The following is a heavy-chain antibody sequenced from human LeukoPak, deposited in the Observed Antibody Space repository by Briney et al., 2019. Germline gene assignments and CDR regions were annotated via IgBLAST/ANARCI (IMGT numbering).Heavy chain of an antibody. CDR2: LNRNGDIT. V-gene: IGHV3-20*01. J-gene: IGHJ4*02. CDR1: GFTFSSYW. Sequence: GGSLRLSCAASGFTFSSYWMSRVRQAPGKGLEWVSGLNRNGDITGYADSVKGRFIISRDNAKNSLYLQMNSLRAEDTALYHCARKGVGGELGGFDYWGQGTLATVSS. D-gene: IGHD3-16*01. CDR3: ARKGVGGELGGFDY.